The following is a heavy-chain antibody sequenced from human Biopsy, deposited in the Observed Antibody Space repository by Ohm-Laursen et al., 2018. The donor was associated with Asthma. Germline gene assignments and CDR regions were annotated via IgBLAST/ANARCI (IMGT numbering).Heavy chain of an antibody. V-gene: IGHV1-3*01. CDR3: ARTYFDFWTGQVHDAFAM. Sequence: ASVKASCKASGYTFINYAIHWVRQAPGHSLGWMVWINAANGNTKYSQKFQGRLTISRDTSASTAYMDLSSLRSEDTAVYYFARTYFDFWTGQVHDAFAMWGQGTMVTVSS. CDR1: GYTFINYA. D-gene: IGHD3-3*01. J-gene: IGHJ3*02. CDR2: INAANGNT.